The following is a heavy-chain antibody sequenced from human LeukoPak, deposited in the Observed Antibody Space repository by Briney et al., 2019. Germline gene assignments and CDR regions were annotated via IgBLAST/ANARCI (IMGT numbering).Heavy chain of an antibody. CDR1: GFSLSNHY. J-gene: IGHJ4*02. D-gene: IGHD4-17*01. V-gene: IGHV3-72*01. CDR2: TRNRADSYTT. CDR3: ARGFDYGDGFDY. Sequence: GGSLRLSCAASGFSLSNHYMDWVRQAPGKGLEWVGRTRNRADSYTTEYAASVRGRFIISRDDSKNPLFLQMNSLKTEDTAVYFCARGFDYGDGFDYWGQGTLVTVSS.